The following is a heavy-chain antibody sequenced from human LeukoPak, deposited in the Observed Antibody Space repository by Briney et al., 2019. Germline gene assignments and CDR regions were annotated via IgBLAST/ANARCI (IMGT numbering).Heavy chain of an antibody. V-gene: IGHV1-18*01. CDR3: AREICGDSPYYYYGMDV. J-gene: IGHJ6*02. CDR1: GYTFTSYG. D-gene: IGHD4-17*01. CDR2: ISAYNGNT. Sequence: ASVKVSCKASGYTFTSYGISWVRQAPGQGLEWMGWISAYNGNTNYAQKLQGRVTMTTDTSTSTAYMELRSLRSDDTAVYYCAREICGDSPYYYYGMDVWGQGTTVTVSS.